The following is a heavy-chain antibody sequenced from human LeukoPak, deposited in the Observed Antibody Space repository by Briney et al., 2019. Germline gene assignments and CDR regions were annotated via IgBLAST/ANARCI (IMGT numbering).Heavy chain of an antibody. CDR1: GYTFTSYA. CDR3: ARVPSGGKPVYFDY. CDR2: INAGNGNT. D-gene: IGHD1-26*01. V-gene: IGHV1-3*01. J-gene: IGHJ4*02. Sequence: ASVKVSCKASGYTFTSYAMHWVRQAPGQRLEWMGWINAGNGNTKYSQKFQGRVTITRDTSASTAYMELSSLRSEDTAVYYCARVPSGGKPVYFDYWGQGTLVTVSS.